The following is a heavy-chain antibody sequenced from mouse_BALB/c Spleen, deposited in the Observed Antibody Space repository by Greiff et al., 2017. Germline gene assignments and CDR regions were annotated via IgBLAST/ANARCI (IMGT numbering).Heavy chain of an antibody. D-gene: IGHD2-1*01. J-gene: IGHJ4*01. Sequence: VQLVESGGGLVQPGGSRKLSCAASGFTFSSFGMHWVRQAPEKGLEWVAYISSGSSTIYYADTVKGRFTISRDNPKNTLFLQMTSLRSEDTAMYYGARRADYGNFYAMDYWGQGTSVTVSS. CDR1: GFTFSSFG. V-gene: IGHV5-17*02. CDR3: ARRADYGNFYAMDY. CDR2: ISSGSSTI.